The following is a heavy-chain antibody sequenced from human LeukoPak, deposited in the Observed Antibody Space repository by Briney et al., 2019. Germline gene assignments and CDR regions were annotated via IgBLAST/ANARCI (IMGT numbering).Heavy chain of an antibody. Sequence: GGSLRLSCAASGFTFSNYWMHWVRQAPGKGLVWVSRIHSDGSSTTSADSVKGRFTISRDNSKNTLYLQMNSLRVEDTAVYYCAKDWGAWGYGYNFDYWGQGTLVAVSS. J-gene: IGHJ4*02. CDR3: AKDWGAWGYGYNFDY. CDR2: IHSDGSST. D-gene: IGHD5-18*01. V-gene: IGHV3-74*01. CDR1: GFTFSNYW.